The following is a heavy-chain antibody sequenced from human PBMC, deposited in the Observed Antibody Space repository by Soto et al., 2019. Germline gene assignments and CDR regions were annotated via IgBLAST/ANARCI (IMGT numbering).Heavy chain of an antibody. D-gene: IGHD3-10*01. CDR1: GFTFSSYS. V-gene: IGHV3-21*01. Sequence: PGGSLRLSCAASGFTFSSYSMNWVRQAPGKGLEWVSSISSSSSYIYYADSVKGRFTISRDNAKNSLYLQMNSLRAEDTAVYYCARDEGSGSYYYYYYYGMDVWGQGTTVTVSS. CDR2: ISSSSSYI. J-gene: IGHJ6*02. CDR3: ARDEGSGSYYYYYYYGMDV.